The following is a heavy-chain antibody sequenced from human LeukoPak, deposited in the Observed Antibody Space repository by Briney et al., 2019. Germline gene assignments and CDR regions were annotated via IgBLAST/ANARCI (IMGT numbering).Heavy chain of an antibody. CDR2: IYTSGST. V-gene: IGHV4-4*07. Sequence: PSETLSLTCTVSGGSISSYYWSWIRQPAGKGLEWIERIYTSGSTNYNPSLKSRVTMSVDTSKNQFSPKLSSVTAADTAVYYCARGSGYTYGYPFDSWGQGTLVTVSS. CDR3: ARGSGYTYGYPFDS. CDR1: GGSISSYY. D-gene: IGHD5-18*01. J-gene: IGHJ4*02.